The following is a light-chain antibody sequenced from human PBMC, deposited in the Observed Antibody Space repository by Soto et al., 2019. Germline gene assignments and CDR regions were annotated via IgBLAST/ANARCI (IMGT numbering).Light chain of an antibody. J-gene: IGKJ2*01. CDR3: QQYVRSPYT. Sequence: DIQMTQSPSSLSASVGDRVTITCRASQSISSYLNWYQQKPGKAPKLLIYAASSLQSGVPSRFSGSGSGTDFTLTISRLEPEDFAVYYCQQYVRSPYTFGQGTNLEIK. V-gene: IGKV1-39*01. CDR1: QSISSY. CDR2: AAS.